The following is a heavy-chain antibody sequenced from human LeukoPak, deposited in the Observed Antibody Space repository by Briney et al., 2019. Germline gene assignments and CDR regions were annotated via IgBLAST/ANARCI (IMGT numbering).Heavy chain of an antibody. Sequence: ASVKVSCKASGGTFSSYAIGWVRQAPGQGLEWMGGIIPIFGTANYAQKFQGRVTMTRDTSTSTVYMELSSLRSEDTAVYYRARGRMVRRGAIGGYFDYWGQGTLVTVSS. CDR3: ARGRMVRRGAIGGYFDY. CDR2: IIPIFGTA. CDR1: GGTFSSYA. V-gene: IGHV1-69*05. J-gene: IGHJ4*02. D-gene: IGHD3-10*01.